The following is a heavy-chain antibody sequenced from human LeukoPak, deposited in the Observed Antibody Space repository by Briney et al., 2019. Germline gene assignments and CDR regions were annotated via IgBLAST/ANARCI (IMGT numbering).Heavy chain of an antibody. J-gene: IGHJ4*02. V-gene: IGHV1-69*04. CDR2: IIPILGIA. CDR1: GGTFTSYA. Sequence: ASVKVSCKASGGTFTSYAISWVRQAPGQGLEWMGRIIPILGIANYAQKFQGRVTITADKSTSTAYMELSSLRSEDTAVYYCARGLHYGDYARGQSGRYWGQGTLVTVSS. D-gene: IGHD4-17*01. CDR3: ARGLHYGDYARGQSGRY.